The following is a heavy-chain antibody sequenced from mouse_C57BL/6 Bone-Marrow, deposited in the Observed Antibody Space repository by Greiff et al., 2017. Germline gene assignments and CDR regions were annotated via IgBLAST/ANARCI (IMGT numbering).Heavy chain of an antibody. CDR2: ISDGGSYI. Sequence: EVQRVESGGGLVKPGGSLKLSCAASGFTFSSYAMSWVRQTPEKRLEWVATISDGGSYIYYPDNVKGRFTISRDNAKNNLYLQMSHLKSEDTAMYYCARDWERCAMDYWGQGTSVTVTS. CDR1: GFTFSSYA. J-gene: IGHJ4*01. D-gene: IGHD4-1*01. V-gene: IGHV5-4*01. CDR3: ARDWERCAMDY.